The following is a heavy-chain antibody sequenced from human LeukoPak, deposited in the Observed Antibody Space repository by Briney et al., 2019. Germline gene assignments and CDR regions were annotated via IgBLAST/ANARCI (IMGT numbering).Heavy chain of an antibody. Sequence: SETLSLTCAVSGYSISSGYYWGWIRQPPGKGLEWIGSIYHSGSTYYNPSLKSRVTISVDTSKNQFSLKLSSVTAADTAVYYCAREAYGSGALNWFDPWGQGTLVTVSS. CDR3: AREAYGSGALNWFDP. CDR1: GYSISSGYY. V-gene: IGHV4-38-2*02. CDR2: IYHSGST. D-gene: IGHD3-10*01. J-gene: IGHJ5*02.